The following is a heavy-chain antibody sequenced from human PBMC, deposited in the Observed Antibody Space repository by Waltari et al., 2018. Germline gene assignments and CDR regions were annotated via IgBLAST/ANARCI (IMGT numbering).Heavy chain of an antibody. D-gene: IGHD5-12*01. CDR2: IIPIFGTA. J-gene: IGHJ2*01. CDR3: ARVEFHGYSGYDLDWYFDL. V-gene: IGHV1-69*01. Sequence: QVQLVQSGAEVKKPGSSVKVSCKASGGTFSSYAIRWARQAPVPGLEWMGGIIPIFGTANYAQKFQGRVTITADESTSTAYMELSSLRSEDAAVYYCARVEFHGYSGYDLDWYFDLWGRGTLVTVSS. CDR1: GGTFSSYA.